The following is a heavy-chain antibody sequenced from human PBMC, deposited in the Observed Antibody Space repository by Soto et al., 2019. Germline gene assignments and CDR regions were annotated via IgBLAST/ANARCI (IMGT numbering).Heavy chain of an antibody. V-gene: IGHV4-59*01. J-gene: IGHJ4*02. CDR2: IYYSGST. Sequence: SETLSLTCTVSGGSISSYYWSWIRQPPGKGLEWIGYIYYSGSTNYNPSLKSRVAISVDTSKNQFSLKLSSVTAADTAVYYCARHIPNSSSWPIDYWGQGTLVTVSS. CDR1: GGSISSYY. D-gene: IGHD6-13*01. CDR3: ARHIPNSSSWPIDY.